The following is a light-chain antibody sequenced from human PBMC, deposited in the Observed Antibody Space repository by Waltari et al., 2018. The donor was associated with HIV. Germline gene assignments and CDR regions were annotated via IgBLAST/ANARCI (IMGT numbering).Light chain of an antibody. Sequence: DIQLTQSPSSRSASVGDRVTITCRASQSISNYLNWYQQKPGKAPNLLIYAASSLRSGVPSRFSGSRSGTDFTLTISSLQPEDFATDYCQQSYSNPAFGQGTKVEIK. CDR2: AAS. J-gene: IGKJ1*01. V-gene: IGKV1-39*01. CDR3: QQSYSNPA. CDR1: QSISNY.